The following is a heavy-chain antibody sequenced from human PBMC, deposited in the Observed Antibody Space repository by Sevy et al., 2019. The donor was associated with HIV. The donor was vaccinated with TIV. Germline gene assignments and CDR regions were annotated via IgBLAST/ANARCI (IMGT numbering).Heavy chain of an antibody. CDR2: IKQDGSEK. CDR3: AREHDYSNGIYYGMDV. Sequence: GGSLRLSCAASGFTFSSYWMSWVRQAPGKGLEWVANIKQDGSEKYYVDSVKGRFTISRDNAKNSLYLQMNSLRAEDTAVYYCAREHDYSNGIYYGMDVWGQWTTVTVSS. D-gene: IGHD4-4*01. J-gene: IGHJ6*02. CDR1: GFTFSSYW. V-gene: IGHV3-7*01.